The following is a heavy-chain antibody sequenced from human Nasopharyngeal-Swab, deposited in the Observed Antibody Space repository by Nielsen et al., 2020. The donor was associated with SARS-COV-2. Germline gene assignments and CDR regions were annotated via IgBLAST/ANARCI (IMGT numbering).Heavy chain of an antibody. D-gene: IGHD3-3*01. Sequence: SGPTLVKPTQTRTLTCTFSGFSLSTSGVGVGWIRQPPGKALEWLALIYWDDDKRYSPSLKSRLTITKDTSKNQVVLTMTNMDPVDTATYYCAHRPGIFGVAKFDPWGQGTLVTVSS. CDR1: GFSLSTSGVG. V-gene: IGHV2-5*02. J-gene: IGHJ5*02. CDR3: AHRPGIFGVAKFDP. CDR2: IYWDDDK.